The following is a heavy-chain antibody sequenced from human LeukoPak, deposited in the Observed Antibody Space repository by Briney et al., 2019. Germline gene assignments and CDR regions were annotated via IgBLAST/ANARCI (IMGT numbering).Heavy chain of an antibody. V-gene: IGHV4-59*08. Sequence: SETLSLTCTISGGSISRYYWSWIREPPGKGLEWIGYIYYSGTTNYNPSLKSRVTISVDTSKNQFSLKLSSVTAADTAVYYCARRRCYYGSGSYYNPPRYYYGMDVWGQGTTVTVSS. D-gene: IGHD3-10*01. CDR3: ARRRCYYGSGSYYNPPRYYYGMDV. CDR1: GGSISRYY. CDR2: IYYSGTT. J-gene: IGHJ6*02.